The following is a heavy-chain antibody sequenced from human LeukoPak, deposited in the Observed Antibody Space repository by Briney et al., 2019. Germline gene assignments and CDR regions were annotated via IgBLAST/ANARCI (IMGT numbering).Heavy chain of an antibody. Sequence: ASVKVSCKASGYTFTSYGISWVRQAPGQGLEWMGWISAYNGNANYAQKLQGRVTMTTDTSTSTAYMELRSLRSDDTAVYYCASAYGSGSQDYYYYYMDVWGKGTTVTISS. D-gene: IGHD3-10*01. J-gene: IGHJ6*03. CDR2: ISAYNGNA. V-gene: IGHV1-18*01. CDR3: ASAYGSGSQDYYYYYMDV. CDR1: GYTFTSYG.